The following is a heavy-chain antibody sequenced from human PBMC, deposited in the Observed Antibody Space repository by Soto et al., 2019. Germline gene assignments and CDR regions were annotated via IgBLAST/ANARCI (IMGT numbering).Heavy chain of an antibody. CDR1: GGTFSSYA. CDR3: ARVAQDIVVVVAATRGAAFDI. J-gene: IGHJ3*02. D-gene: IGHD2-15*01. CDR2: IIPIFGTA. Sequence: QVQLVQSGAEVKKPGSSVKVSCKASGGTFSSYAISWVRQAPGQGLEWMGGIIPIFGTANYAQKFQGRVTITADKSTSSAYMELSRLRAEDTAVYYCARVAQDIVVVVAATRGAAFDIWGQGTMVTVSS. V-gene: IGHV1-69*06.